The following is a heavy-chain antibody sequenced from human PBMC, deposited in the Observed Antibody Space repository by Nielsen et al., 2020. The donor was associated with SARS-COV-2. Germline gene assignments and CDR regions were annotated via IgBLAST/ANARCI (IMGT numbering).Heavy chain of an antibody. CDR2: IFYNGNT. D-gene: IGHD3-10*01. V-gene: IGHV4-59*08. Sequence: SETLSLTCSVSGASISSSSWSWVRQSPGKGLEWIGYIFYNGNTNYNPSLKSRVTISVDTSKNQFSLKLSSVTAADTAVYYCARHGLLWFGEPHYYMDVWGKGTTVTVSS. CDR3: ARHGLLWFGEPHYYMDV. CDR1: GASISSSS. J-gene: IGHJ6*03.